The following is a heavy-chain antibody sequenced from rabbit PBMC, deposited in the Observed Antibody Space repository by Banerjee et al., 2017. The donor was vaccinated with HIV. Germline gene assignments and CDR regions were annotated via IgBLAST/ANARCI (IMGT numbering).Heavy chain of an antibody. CDR2: IYSGGSYT. CDR1: GFSFSSGYY. V-gene: IGHV1S40*01. J-gene: IGHJ3*01. CDR3: ASHYDSYDYAGYL. Sequence: QSLEESGGDLVKPGGTLTLTCTASGFSFSSGYYMCWVRQAPGKGLEWIACIYSGGSYTYYASWAKGRFTISKTSSTTVTLQMTSLTAADTATYFCASHYDSYDYAGYLWGQGTLVTVS. D-gene: IGHD6-1*01.